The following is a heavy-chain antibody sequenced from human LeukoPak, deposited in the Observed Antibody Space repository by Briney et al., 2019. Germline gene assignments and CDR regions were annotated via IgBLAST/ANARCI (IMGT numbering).Heavy chain of an antibody. CDR1: GGSISSYY. Sequence: PSETLSLTCTVTGGSISSYYWNWIRQPPGKGLEWIGYIYDSGSTTYNPSLKSRVTISVDTSNNQFSLRLSSVTAADTAVYYCARDGGSYLNFDYWGQGTLVTASS. CDR3: ARDGGSYLNFDY. V-gene: IGHV4-59*01. D-gene: IGHD1-26*01. J-gene: IGHJ4*02. CDR2: IYDSGST.